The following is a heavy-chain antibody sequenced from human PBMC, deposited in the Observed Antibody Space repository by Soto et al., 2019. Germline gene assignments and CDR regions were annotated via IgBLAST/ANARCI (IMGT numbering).Heavy chain of an antibody. CDR2: INADKGDT. CDR3: ARGPLSGVATIWDYANWFDP. CDR1: GYSFTDFA. V-gene: IGHV1-3*01. Sequence: QAQLVQSGAEVKKPGASVKVSCKASGYSFTDFAMQWVRLASGQRLEWMGWINADKGDTKYSPKFQGRVTITRDTSATTVYMELRGLRSEDTPVYYCARGPLSGVATIWDYANWFDPWGQGSLVTVST. D-gene: IGHD5-12*01. J-gene: IGHJ5*02.